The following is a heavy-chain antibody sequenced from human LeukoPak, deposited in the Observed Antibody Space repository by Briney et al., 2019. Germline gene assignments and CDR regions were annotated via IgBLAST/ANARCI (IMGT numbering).Heavy chain of an antibody. Sequence: GGSLRLSCAASGFTFSNAWMSWVRQAPGKGLEWVGRIKSKTDGGTTDYAAPVKGRFTISRDDSKNTLYLQMNSLKTEDTAVYYCTTDRAPNWNDDYYYYYMDVWGKGTTVTVSS. D-gene: IGHD1-1*01. CDR3: TTDRAPNWNDDYYYYYMDV. CDR2: IKSKTDGGTT. J-gene: IGHJ6*03. CDR1: GFTFSNAW. V-gene: IGHV3-15*01.